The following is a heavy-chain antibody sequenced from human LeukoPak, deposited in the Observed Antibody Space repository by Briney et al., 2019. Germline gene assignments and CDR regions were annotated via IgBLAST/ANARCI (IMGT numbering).Heavy chain of an antibody. Sequence: PSETLSLTCAVYGGSFSAYYWSWIRQSPGKWLQWIAEVNHRGDTNYNPSVKGRVTISVDTSKNQFSLKVTSLTAADTAVYYCARGPTISETGYFDYWGQGTLVTVSS. CDR3: ARGPTISETGYFDY. V-gene: IGHV4-34*01. CDR1: GGSFSAYY. D-gene: IGHD1-1*01. J-gene: IGHJ4*03. CDR2: VNHRGDT.